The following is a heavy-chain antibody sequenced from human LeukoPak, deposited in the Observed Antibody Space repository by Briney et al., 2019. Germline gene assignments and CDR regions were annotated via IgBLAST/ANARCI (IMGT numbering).Heavy chain of an antibody. J-gene: IGHJ5*02. CDR3: ARHVDYYDSSGEGNWFDP. CDR2: IDPSDSYT. Sequence: GESLKISCKGSGYSFTSYWISWVRRMPGKGLEWMGRIDPSDSYTNYSPSFQGHVTISADKSISTAYLQWSSLKASDTAMYYCARHVDYYDSSGEGNWFDPWGQGTLVTVSS. D-gene: IGHD3-22*01. CDR1: GYSFTSYW. V-gene: IGHV5-10-1*01.